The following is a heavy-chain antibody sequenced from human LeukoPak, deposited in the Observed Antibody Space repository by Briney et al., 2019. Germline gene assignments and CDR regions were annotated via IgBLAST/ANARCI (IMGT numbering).Heavy chain of an antibody. J-gene: IGHJ4*02. CDR2: IYTSGST. V-gene: IGHV4-4*07. CDR3: ATSIPGIAAAGPPYFDY. CDR1: GGSISSYY. Sequence: SETLSLTCTVSGGSISSYYWSWIRQPAGKGLEWIGRIYTSGSTNYNPSLTSRVTMPVDTSKNQFSLKLSSVTAADTAVYYCATSIPGIAAAGPPYFDYWGQGTLVTVSS. D-gene: IGHD6-13*01.